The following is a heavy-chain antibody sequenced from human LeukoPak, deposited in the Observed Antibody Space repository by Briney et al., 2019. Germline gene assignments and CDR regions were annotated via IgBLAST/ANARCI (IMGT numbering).Heavy chain of an antibody. Sequence: PGGFLRHSRAASGFTFSSYEMNWVRQAPGKGLEWVSYISSSGSTIYYADSVKGRFTISRDNAKNSLYLQMNSLRAEDTAVYYCARSRGYSYGRLFDYWGQGTLVTVSS. V-gene: IGHV3-48*03. CDR3: ARSRGYSYGRLFDY. CDR2: ISSSGSTI. CDR1: GFTFSSYE. J-gene: IGHJ4*02. D-gene: IGHD5-18*01.